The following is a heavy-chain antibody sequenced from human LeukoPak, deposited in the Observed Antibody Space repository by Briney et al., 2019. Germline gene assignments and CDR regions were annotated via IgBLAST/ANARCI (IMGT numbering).Heavy chain of an antibody. D-gene: IGHD1-26*01. Sequence: KASETLSLTCTVSGGSISTYYWTWVRQPPGKGLEWIGYVDYSGTIKYNPSLRSRVTISVGTSKNQFSLRLSSVTVADTAVFYCARAPSVGAFDIWGQGTMVTVSS. CDR3: ARAPSVGAFDI. CDR2: VDYSGTI. CDR1: GGSISTYY. J-gene: IGHJ3*02. V-gene: IGHV4-59*08.